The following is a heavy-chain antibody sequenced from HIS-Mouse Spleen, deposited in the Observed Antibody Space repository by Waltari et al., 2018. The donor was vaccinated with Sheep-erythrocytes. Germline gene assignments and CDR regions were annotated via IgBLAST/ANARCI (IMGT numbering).Heavy chain of an antibody. Sequence: EVQLVESGGGLVKPGGSLRLSCAASGFTFSSYSMNWVRKAPGKGLDWVSSSSSSSSYRYYADSVNGRFTISRDNAKNSLYLQMSSLRAEDTAVYYCARVASGATFDYWGQGTLVTVSS. CDR3: ARVASGATFDY. D-gene: IGHD1-26*01. V-gene: IGHV3-21*01. CDR2: SSSSSSYR. CDR1: GFTFSSYS. J-gene: IGHJ4*02.